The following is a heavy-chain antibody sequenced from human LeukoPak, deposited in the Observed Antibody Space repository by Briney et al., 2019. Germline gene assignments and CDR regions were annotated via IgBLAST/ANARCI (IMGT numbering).Heavy chain of an antibody. CDR1: GGSINRSSYY. D-gene: IGHD1-26*01. CDR2: VYYDGNT. J-gene: IGHJ4*02. CDR3: TKDSGHHRTDC. Sequence: ASETLSLTCSVSGGSINRSSYYWGWIRQAPGKGLEWIGSVYYDGNTYYNPNPSLKSRATVSMDTSRNQFSLKLRSVTAADTAVYYCTKDSGHHRTDCWGQGTLVTASS. V-gene: IGHV4-39*02.